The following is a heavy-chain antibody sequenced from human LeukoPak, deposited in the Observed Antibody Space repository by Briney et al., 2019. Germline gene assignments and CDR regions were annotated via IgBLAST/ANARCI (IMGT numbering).Heavy chain of an antibody. D-gene: IGHD3-3*01. Sequence: SVKVSCEASGGTFSSYAISWVRQAPGQGLEWMGRIIPIFGIANYAQKFQGRVTITADKSTSTAYMELSSLRSEDTAAYYCAREASGSNYDFWSGYSEWFDPWGQGTLVTVSS. V-gene: IGHV1-69*04. J-gene: IGHJ5*02. CDR3: AREASGSNYDFWSGYSEWFDP. CDR1: GGTFSSYA. CDR2: IIPIFGIA.